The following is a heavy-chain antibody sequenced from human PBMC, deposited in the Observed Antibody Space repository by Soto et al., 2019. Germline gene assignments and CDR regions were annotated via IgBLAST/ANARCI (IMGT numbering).Heavy chain of an antibody. CDR1: GYTFTRYY. V-gene: IGHV1-46*01. CDR3: ARVDCSGGSCYHLDY. CDR2: INPRDGST. J-gene: IGHJ4*02. D-gene: IGHD2-15*01. Sequence: EASVKVSCKASGYTFTRYYVHWVRQAPGQGLEWVGIINPRDGSTSYAQNFQGRVTMTRDTSTSTVYMNLNSLRSEDTAVYYCARVDCSGGSCYHLDYWGQGTVVTV.